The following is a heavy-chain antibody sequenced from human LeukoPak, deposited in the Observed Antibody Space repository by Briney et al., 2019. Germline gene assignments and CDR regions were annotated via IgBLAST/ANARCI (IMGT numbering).Heavy chain of an antibody. Sequence: SETLSLTGTVSGGSISSYYWSWIRQPPGKGLEWIGYIYYSGSTNYNPSLKSRVTISVDTSKNQFSLKLSSVTAADTAVYYCARHNREVPFDYWRQGNLVTVSS. V-gene: IGHV4-59*08. CDR3: ARHNREVPFDY. CDR1: GGSISSYY. CDR2: IYYSGST. J-gene: IGHJ4*02. D-gene: IGHD1-14*01.